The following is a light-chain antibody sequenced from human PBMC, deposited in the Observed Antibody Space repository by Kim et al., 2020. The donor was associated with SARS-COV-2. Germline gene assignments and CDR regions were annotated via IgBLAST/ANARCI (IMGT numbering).Light chain of an antibody. CDR2: DNN. Sequence: GQKVPIACSGSSSNIGNNYVSWYQQLPGTAPKLLIYDNNKRPSGIPDRFSGSKSGTSATLGITGLQTGDEADYYSGTWDSSLSAVVFGGGTQLTVL. CDR1: SSNIGNNY. CDR3: GTWDSSLSAVV. V-gene: IGLV1-51*01. J-gene: IGLJ2*01.